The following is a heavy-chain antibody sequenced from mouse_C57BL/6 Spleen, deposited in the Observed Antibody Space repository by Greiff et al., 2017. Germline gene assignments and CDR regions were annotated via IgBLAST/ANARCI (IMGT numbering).Heavy chain of an antibody. V-gene: IGHV5-17*01. J-gene: IGHJ3*02. CDR2: ISSGSSTI. Sequence: EVKLMESGGGLVKPGGSLKLSCAASGFTFSDYGMHWVRQAPEKGLEWVAYISSGSSTIYYAETVKGRFTISRANAKNTLFMQITSLRSEDTAMYYCARVPYVWGQGTLVTVSA. CDR3: ARVPYV. CDR1: GFTFSDYG. D-gene: IGHD2-12*01.